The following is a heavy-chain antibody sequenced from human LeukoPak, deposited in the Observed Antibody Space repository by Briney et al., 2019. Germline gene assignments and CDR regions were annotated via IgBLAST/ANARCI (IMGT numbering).Heavy chain of an antibody. CDR2: ISGSGGST. Sequence: GGSRRLSCAASGFTFSSYAMSWVRQAPGKGLEWVSGISGSGGSTNYADSVKGRFTISRDNSKNTLHMQMNSLRAEDTAVYYCAKGSGYSYGYYYFDYWGQGTLVTVSS. V-gene: IGHV3-23*01. CDR3: AKGSGYSYGYYYFDY. CDR1: GFTFSSYA. D-gene: IGHD5-18*01. J-gene: IGHJ4*02.